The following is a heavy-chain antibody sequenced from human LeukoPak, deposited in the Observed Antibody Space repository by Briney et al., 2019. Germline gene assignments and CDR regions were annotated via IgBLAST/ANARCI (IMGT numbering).Heavy chain of an antibody. CDR2: ISRSSSTI. J-gene: IGHJ2*01. D-gene: IGHD6-13*01. V-gene: IGHV3-48*01. Sequence: GGSLRLSCAASGFTFSSYSMNWVRQAPGKGLEWVSYISRSSSTIYYADSVKGRFTISRDNAKNSLYLRMNSLRAEDTAVYYCARDSSSWGVNWYFDLWGRGTLVTVSS. CDR3: ARDSSSWGVNWYFDL. CDR1: GFTFSSYS.